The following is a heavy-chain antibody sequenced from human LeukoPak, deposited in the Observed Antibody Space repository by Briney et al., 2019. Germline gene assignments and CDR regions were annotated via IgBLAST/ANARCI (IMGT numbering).Heavy chain of an antibody. V-gene: IGHV4-39*07. J-gene: IGHJ5*02. D-gene: IGHD3-10*01. CDR3: AREIRHGSGRLSWFDP. Sequence: SETLSLTCTVSGVSISSSNSYWGWIRQPPGKGLEWIGSIYYSGNTYYNASLKSQVSISIDTSKNQFSLRLTSVTAADTAVYYCAREIRHGSGRLSWFDPWGQGTLVTASS. CDR2: IYYSGNT. CDR1: GVSISSSNSY.